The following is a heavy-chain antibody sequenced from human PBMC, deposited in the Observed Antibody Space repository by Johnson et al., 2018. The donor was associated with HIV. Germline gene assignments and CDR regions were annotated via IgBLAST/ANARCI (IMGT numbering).Heavy chain of an antibody. CDR2: ISYDGSNK. J-gene: IGHJ3*02. V-gene: IGHV3-30-3*01. Sequence: VQLVESGGGVVQPGRSLRLSCAASGFTFSSYAMHWVRQAPGKGLEWVAVISYDGSNKYYADSVKGRFTISRDNSKNTLYLQMNSLRAEDTAVYYCARDGEGSGSFNAFDIWGQGTMVTVSS. CDR1: GFTFSSYA. CDR3: ARDGEGSGSFNAFDI. D-gene: IGHD3-10*01.